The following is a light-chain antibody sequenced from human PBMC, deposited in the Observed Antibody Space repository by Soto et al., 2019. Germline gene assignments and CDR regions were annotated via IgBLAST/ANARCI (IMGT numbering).Light chain of an antibody. CDR2: GAS. V-gene: IGKV3-20*01. CDR3: QQYVSPPIT. CDR1: QSVSSY. Sequence: EIVLTQSPATLSLSPGERATLFCRASQSVSSYFAWYQQKPGQAPNLLIYGASSRATGIPDRFSGSGSGTDFTLTISRLEPEDFAVYYCQQYVSPPITFGQGTRLEIK. J-gene: IGKJ5*01.